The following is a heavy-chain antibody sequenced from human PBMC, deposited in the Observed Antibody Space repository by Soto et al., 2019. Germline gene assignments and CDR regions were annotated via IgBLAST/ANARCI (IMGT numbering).Heavy chain of an antibody. Sequence: GGALRLSCAASGCTFSVYAMSWVRQAPGKGLEWVSGISGTGGSTSYADSVKGRFTISRDNSKNTLSLQMDSLRADDTAVYYCATNYASRGYSGSHTLAFDIRGQGTMVTVSS. CDR1: GCTFSVYA. J-gene: IGHJ3*02. CDR3: ATNYASRGYSGSHTLAFDI. V-gene: IGHV3-23*01. CDR2: ISGTGGST. D-gene: IGHD1-26*01.